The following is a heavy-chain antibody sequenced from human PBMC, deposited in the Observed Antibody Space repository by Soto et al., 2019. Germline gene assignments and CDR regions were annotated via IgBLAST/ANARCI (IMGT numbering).Heavy chain of an antibody. CDR2: INPSGGST. J-gene: IGHJ4*02. D-gene: IGHD2-15*01. V-gene: IGHV1-46*03. CDR3: ARVLGYCSGGSCYFDY. CDR1: GYTFTSYY. Sequence: GASVKVSCKASGYTFTSYYMHWVRQAPGQGLEWMGIINPSGGSTSYAQKFQGRVTMTRDTSTSTVYMELSSLRSEDTAVYYCARVLGYCSGGSCYFDYWGQGTLVTVSS.